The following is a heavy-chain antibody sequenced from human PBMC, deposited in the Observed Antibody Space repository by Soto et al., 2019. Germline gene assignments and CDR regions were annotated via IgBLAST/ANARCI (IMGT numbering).Heavy chain of an antibody. V-gene: IGHV4-59*01. J-gene: IGHJ5*02. CDR2: IYDDGSA. CDR3: ARDKYCSGGSCRKNWFDP. Sequence: GTLSLTCTVSGGSISSSYWSGIRQPPGKGLEWLAYIYDDGSANYNPSLESRATISLDMSRNQFSLKLTSVTAADTAVYYCARDKYCSGGSCRKNWFDPWGQGTLVTVSS. D-gene: IGHD2-15*01. CDR1: GGSISSSY.